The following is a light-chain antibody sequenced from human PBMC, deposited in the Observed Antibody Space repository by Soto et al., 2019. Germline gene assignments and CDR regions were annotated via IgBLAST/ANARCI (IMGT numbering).Light chain of an antibody. Sequence: DIQLTQSPSFLSASVGDRVTITCRASQGIAASLAWYQQKPVNPPRLLIYADSTLQSGVPSRFSGSGSGTRGTLSISSLEPEDFATYYCQQTRTDPRTFGGGTKV. CDR2: ADS. J-gene: IGKJ4*01. CDR1: QGIAAS. CDR3: QQTRTDPRT. V-gene: IGKV1-9*01.